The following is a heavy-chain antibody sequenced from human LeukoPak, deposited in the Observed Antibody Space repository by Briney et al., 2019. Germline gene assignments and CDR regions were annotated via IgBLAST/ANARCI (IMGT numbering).Heavy chain of an antibody. CDR3: ARSWLVYYWYYGMDV. Sequence: PGGSLRLSCAASGFTFSSYSMNWVRQAPGKGLEWVSSISSSSSYIYYADSVKGRFTISRDNAKNSLYLQMNSLRAEDTAVYCCARSWLVYYWYYGMDVWGQGTTVTASS. J-gene: IGHJ6*02. D-gene: IGHD5/OR15-5a*01. CDR2: ISSSSSYI. V-gene: IGHV3-21*01. CDR1: GFTFSSYS.